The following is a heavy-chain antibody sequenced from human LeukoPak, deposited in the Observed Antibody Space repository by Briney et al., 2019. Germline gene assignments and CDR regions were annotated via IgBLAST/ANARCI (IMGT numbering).Heavy chain of an antibody. CDR3: ARTPVAATSWYFDL. J-gene: IGHJ2*01. CDR2: IYYSGST. Sequence: PSETLSLTCTVSGGSISSYYWSWIRQPPGKGLEWIGYIYYSGSTNYNPSLKSRVTISVDTSKNQFSLKLSSVTAADTAVYYCARTPVAATSWYFDLWGRGTLVTVSS. D-gene: IGHD6-19*01. CDR1: GGSISSYY. V-gene: IGHV4-59*01.